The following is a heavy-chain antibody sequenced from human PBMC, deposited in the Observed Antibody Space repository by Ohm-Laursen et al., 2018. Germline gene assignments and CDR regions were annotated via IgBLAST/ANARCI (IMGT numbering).Heavy chain of an antibody. Sequence: PSETLSLTCAVYGGSFSGYYWSWIRQPPGKGLEWIGEINHSGSTNYNPSLKSRVTISVDTSKNQFSLKLSSVTAADTAVYYCARGTGTVGYYYYGMDVWGQGTTVTVSS. CDR2: INHSGST. CDR3: ARGTGTVGYYYYGMDV. V-gene: IGHV4-34*01. CDR1: GGSFSGYY. J-gene: IGHJ6*02. D-gene: IGHD1-1*01.